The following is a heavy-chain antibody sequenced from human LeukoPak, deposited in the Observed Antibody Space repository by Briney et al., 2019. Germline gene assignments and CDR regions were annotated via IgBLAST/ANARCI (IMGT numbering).Heavy chain of an antibody. Sequence: GGSLRLSCAASGFTFSAYSMIWVRQAPGKGLEWVSYSSTTVNTIHYTDSVKGRFTVSRDNAKNSLFLQMNSLRDEDTAVYYCARRGGGGRSDALDIWGQGTMVTVSS. CDR2: SSTTVNTI. V-gene: IGHV3-48*02. J-gene: IGHJ3*02. D-gene: IGHD2-21*01. CDR1: GFTFSAYS. CDR3: ARRGGGGRSDALDI.